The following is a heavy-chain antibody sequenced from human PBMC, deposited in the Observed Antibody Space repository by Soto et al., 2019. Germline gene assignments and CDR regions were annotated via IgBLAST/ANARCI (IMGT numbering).Heavy chain of an antibody. V-gene: IGHV6-1*01. J-gene: IGHJ3*02. CDR2: TYYRSKWYN. D-gene: IGHD1-1*01. Sequence: SQTLSLTCAISGDSVSTNSAARNWIRQSPSRGLEWLGRTYYRSKWYNDYAVTVKSRIIFNPDISKNQFSLQLNSVTPEDTAVYYCARDHLERRAFDIWGQGTKVTVSS. CDR3: ARDHLERRAFDI. CDR1: GDSVSTNSAA.